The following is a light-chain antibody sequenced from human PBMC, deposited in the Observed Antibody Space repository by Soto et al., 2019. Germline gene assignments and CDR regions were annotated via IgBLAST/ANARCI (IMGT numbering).Light chain of an antibody. V-gene: IGLV1-44*01. CDR3: AAWDDGLNGVV. J-gene: IGLJ2*01. Sequence: QSVLTQPPSASGTPGQRVTISCSGSRFNIGRNTVNWYQQLPGSAPKLLIYSNNQRPSGVPDRFSGSRSGTSASLAISGLQSEDEADYYCAAWDDGLNGVVFGGGTKVTVL. CDR2: SNN. CDR1: RFNIGRNT.